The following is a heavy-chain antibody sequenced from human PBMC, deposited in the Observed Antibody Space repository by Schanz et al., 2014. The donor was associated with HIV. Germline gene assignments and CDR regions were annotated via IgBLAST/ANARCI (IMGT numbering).Heavy chain of an antibody. CDR3: ARRRADQKTFDY. CDR1: GFRLSDYY. V-gene: IGHV3-11*04. D-gene: IGHD2-2*01. Sequence: VQLLESGGDLVKPGGSLRLSCAASGFRLSDYYMSWLRQAPGKGLEWVSYISKSGSTMYYAESVKGRVTISRDNAKNSLYLQMNSLRVEDTALFYCARRRADQKTFDYWGQGALVTVSS. J-gene: IGHJ4*02. CDR2: ISKSGSTM.